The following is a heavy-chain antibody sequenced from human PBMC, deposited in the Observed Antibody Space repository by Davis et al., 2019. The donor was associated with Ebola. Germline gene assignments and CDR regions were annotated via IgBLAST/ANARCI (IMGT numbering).Heavy chain of an antibody. CDR1: GFTFSSHS. Sequence: GESLKISCEVSGFTFSSHSMHWVRQAPGKGLEWVANIKQDGSQKYYVDSVKGRFTISRDNAQNSLYLQMNNLRAEDTALYYCVRDRHPLGSSWSSFDHWGQGTPVTVSS. CDR2: IKQDGSQK. CDR3: VRDRHPLGSSWSSFDH. V-gene: IGHV3-7*03. D-gene: IGHD6-13*01. J-gene: IGHJ4*02.